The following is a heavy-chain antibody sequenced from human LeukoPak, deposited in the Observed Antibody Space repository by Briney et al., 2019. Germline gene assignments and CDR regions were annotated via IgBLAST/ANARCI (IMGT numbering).Heavy chain of an antibody. Sequence: GGSLRLSCAASGFTFSSYAMSWVRQAPGKGLEWVSAISGSGGSTYYTDSVKGRFTISRDNSKNTLYLQMNSLRAEDTAVYYCTTSLPHVVDVTASDGGNWGQGTQVTVSS. CDR1: GFTFSSYA. CDR3: TTSLPHVVDVTASDGGN. J-gene: IGHJ4*02. D-gene: IGHD2-21*02. V-gene: IGHV3-23*01. CDR2: ISGSGGST.